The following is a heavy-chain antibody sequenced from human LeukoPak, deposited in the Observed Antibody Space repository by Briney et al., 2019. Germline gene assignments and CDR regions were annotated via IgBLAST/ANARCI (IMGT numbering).Heavy chain of an antibody. CDR3: ARSTYDSSGYYLDY. V-gene: IGHV3-66*01. J-gene: IGHJ4*02. CDR1: GFTVSSNY. Sequence: GGSLRLSCAASGFTVSSNYMSWVRQAPGKGLEWVSVIYSGGSTYYADSVKGRFTISRDNSKNTLYLQMNSLRAEDTAVYYCARSTYDSSGYYLDYWGQGTLVAVSS. D-gene: IGHD3-22*01. CDR2: IYSGGST.